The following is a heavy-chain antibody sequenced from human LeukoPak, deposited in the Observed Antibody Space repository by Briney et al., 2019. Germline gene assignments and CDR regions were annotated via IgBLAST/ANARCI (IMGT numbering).Heavy chain of an antibody. CDR3: ARGRVFVFVDTAMAVDY. Sequence: SQTLSLTCAVSGGSLSGYYWSWIRQPPRKGREWIGEINHSGSTNYNPSLKSRVTISVDTSKNQFSLKLSSVTAPHTPGHDFARGRVFVFVDTAMAVDYWGQGTLVTVSS. J-gene: IGHJ4*02. V-gene: IGHV4-34*01. D-gene: IGHD5-18*01. CDR2: INHSGST. CDR1: GGSLSGYY.